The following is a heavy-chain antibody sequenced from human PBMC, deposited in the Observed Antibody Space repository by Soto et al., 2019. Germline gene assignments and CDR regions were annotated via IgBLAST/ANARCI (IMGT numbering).Heavy chain of an antibody. Sequence: QVQLVQSGAEVKKPGASVKVSCKASGYTFTSYGISWVRQAPGQGPEWMGWISAYNGNTNYAQKLQGRVTMTPDTSTSTAYMELRSLRSDDTAVYYCARDWSSIAAAGTEGDSWGQGTLVTVSS. CDR2: ISAYNGNT. D-gene: IGHD6-13*01. CDR3: ARDWSSIAAAGTEGDS. V-gene: IGHV1-18*01. J-gene: IGHJ4*02. CDR1: GYTFTSYG.